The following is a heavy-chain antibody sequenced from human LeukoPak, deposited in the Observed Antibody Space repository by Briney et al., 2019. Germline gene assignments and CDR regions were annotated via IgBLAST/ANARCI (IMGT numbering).Heavy chain of an antibody. Sequence: PSETLSPTCTASGGSSRSYYWSWIRQPPGKGLEWIGYISYSGSTSYNPSLKSRVTISVDTSKNQFSLKLSSVTAADTAVYYCARPDYSSGWYYFDYWGQGTLVTVSS. J-gene: IGHJ4*02. CDR3: ARPDYSSGWYYFDY. V-gene: IGHV4-59*08. CDR2: ISYSGST. CDR1: GGSSRSYY. D-gene: IGHD6-19*01.